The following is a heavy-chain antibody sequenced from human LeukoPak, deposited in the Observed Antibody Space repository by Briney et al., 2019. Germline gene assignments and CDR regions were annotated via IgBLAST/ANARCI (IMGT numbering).Heavy chain of an antibody. Sequence: GGSLRLSCAASGLTFSSHWMHWVRQAPGKGLEWVANIKEDGSEKYYVESVKGRFTIPRDNAKNSLYLQMNSLRAEDTAIYYCGTDKGVVGTLAPWGQGTLVTVSS. CDR1: GLTFSSHW. V-gene: IGHV3-7*01. CDR2: IKEDGSEK. D-gene: IGHD1-26*01. J-gene: IGHJ5*02. CDR3: GTDKGVVGTLAP.